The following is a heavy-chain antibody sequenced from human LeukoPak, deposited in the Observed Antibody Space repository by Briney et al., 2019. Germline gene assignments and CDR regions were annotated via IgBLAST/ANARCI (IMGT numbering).Heavy chain of an antibody. Sequence: GASLKISCKSSEYCFTKYWIGWVRAMPGKGLEWMGIIYPGDSDTRYSPSFQGRVTISADKSISTAYLQWSSLKASDTAMYYCARTGINNWFDPWGQGTLVTVSS. CDR2: IYPGDSDT. J-gene: IGHJ5*02. V-gene: IGHV5-51*01. D-gene: IGHD7-27*01. CDR3: ARTGINNWFDP. CDR1: EYCFTKYW.